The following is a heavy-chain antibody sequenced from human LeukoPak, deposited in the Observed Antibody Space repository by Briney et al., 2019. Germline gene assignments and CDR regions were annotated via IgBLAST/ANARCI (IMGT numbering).Heavy chain of an antibody. CDR3: AKERAGYTNPYYFDY. CDR1: GFTLKANS. V-gene: IGHV3-23*01. Sequence: GGSLCPSPAHSGFTLKANSVECGRQRLGKKLKWGSTISGSGANTYYADYVRGRFTISNDNSKDFLYLHVNSLRAADTAVYYCAKERAGYTNPYYFDYWGQGTLVTVSS. D-gene: IGHD3-16*02. J-gene: IGHJ4*02. CDR2: ISGSGANT.